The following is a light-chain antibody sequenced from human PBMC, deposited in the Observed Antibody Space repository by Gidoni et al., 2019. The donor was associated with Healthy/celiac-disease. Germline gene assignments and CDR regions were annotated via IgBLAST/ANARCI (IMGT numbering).Light chain of an antibody. CDR3: QQRSNWYT. CDR2: DAS. Sequence: DIVLTQSPATLSLSPGESATLSCRASQSVSSYLAWYQQKPGQAPRRLIYDASNRATGIPARFSGSGSGTDFTLTISSLEPEDFAVYYCQQRSNWYTFGQGTKLEIK. V-gene: IGKV3-11*01. J-gene: IGKJ2*01. CDR1: QSVSSY.